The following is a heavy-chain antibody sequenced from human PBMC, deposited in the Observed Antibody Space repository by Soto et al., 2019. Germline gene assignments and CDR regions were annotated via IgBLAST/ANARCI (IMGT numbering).Heavy chain of an antibody. CDR3: ARAGPYCSGGSCQRISCYYYYMDV. CDR1: GYTFTSYG. V-gene: IGHV1-18*01. D-gene: IGHD2-15*01. Sequence: ASVKVSCKASGYTFTSYGISWVRQAPGQGLEWMGWISAYNGNTNYAQKLQGRVTMTTDTSTSTAYMELRSLRSDDTAVYYCARAGPYCSGGSCQRISCYYYYMDVWGKGTTVTVSS. CDR2: ISAYNGNT. J-gene: IGHJ6*03.